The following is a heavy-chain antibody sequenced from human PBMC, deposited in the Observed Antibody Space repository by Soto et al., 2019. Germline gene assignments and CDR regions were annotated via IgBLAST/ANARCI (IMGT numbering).Heavy chain of an antibody. J-gene: IGHJ4*02. CDR2: ISYDGSNK. V-gene: IGHV3-30*18. CDR1: GFTFSSYG. Sequence: QVQLVESGGGVVQPGRSLRLSCAASGFTFSSYGMHWVRHAPGKGLEWVAVISYDGSNKYYADSVKGRFTISRDNSKNTLYLQMNSLRAEDTAVYYCAKELGSDDYWGQGTLVTVSS. CDR3: AKELGSDDY. D-gene: IGHD2-15*01.